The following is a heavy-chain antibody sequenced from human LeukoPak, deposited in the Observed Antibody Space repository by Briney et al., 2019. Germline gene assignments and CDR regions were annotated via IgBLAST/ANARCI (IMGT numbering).Heavy chain of an antibody. D-gene: IGHD3-10*01. CDR3: ATTNNFIGSGSYYSDAFDI. V-gene: IGHV1-69*01. Sequence: SVKVSCKASGGTFSSYAISWVRQAPGQGLEWMGGIIPIFGTANYAQKFQGRVTITADESTSTAYMELSSLRSEDTAVYYCATTNNFIGSGSYYSDAFDIWGQGTIVTVSS. CDR2: IIPIFGTA. CDR1: GGTFSSYA. J-gene: IGHJ3*02.